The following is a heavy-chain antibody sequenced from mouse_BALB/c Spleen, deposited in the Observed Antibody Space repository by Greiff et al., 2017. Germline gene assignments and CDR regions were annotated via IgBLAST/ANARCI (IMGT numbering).Heavy chain of an antibody. CDR1: GYSFTGYY. J-gene: IGHJ4*01. Sequence: EVQLLQSGPELVKPGASVKISCKASGYSFTGYYMHWVKQSHVKSLEWMGPINPYNGATSYNQNFKDKASLTVVKSSSTAYMELHSLTSEDSAVYYCARKIYYVNYQAMDYWGQGTSVTVSS. CDR2: INPYNGAT. V-gene: IGHV1-31*01. D-gene: IGHD2-1*01. CDR3: ARKIYYVNYQAMDY.